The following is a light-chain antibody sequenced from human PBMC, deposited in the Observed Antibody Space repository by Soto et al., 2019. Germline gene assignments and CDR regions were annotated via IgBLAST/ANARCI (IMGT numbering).Light chain of an antibody. CDR3: QHYNRYSEA. J-gene: IGKJ1*01. CDR1: QTISSW. CDR2: KAS. Sequence: DIQMTQSPSTLSGSVGDRVTITCRASQTISSWLAWYQQKPGKAPKLLIYKASTLKSGVPSRFSGSGSGTEFTLTISSLQPDDFATYSCQHYNRYSEAFGEGTKV. V-gene: IGKV1-5*03.